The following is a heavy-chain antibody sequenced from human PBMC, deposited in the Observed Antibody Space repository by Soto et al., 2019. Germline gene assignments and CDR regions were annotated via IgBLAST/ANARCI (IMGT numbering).Heavy chain of an antibody. CDR1: GGNFTNYA. V-gene: IGHV1-69*01. CDR2: IIPIFGTE. Sequence: QVELVQSGAEVKKPGSLVTVSCQTSGGNFTNYAINWVRQAPGQGLEWMGGIIPIFGTENYGQRFQGRVTITADESTKTAYVVLKSLRPDDTAVYYCARGEGASGWFGWLGPWGQGTGVTVSS. CDR3: ARGEGASGWFGWLGP. D-gene: IGHD6-19*01. J-gene: IGHJ5*02.